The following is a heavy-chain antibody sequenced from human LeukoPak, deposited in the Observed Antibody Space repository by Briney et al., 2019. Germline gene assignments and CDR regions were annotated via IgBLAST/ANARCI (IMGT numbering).Heavy chain of an antibody. V-gene: IGHV4-31*03. CDR1: GGSISSGGYY. CDR2: IYYSGST. Sequence: SQTLSLTCTVSGGSISSGGYYWSWIRQHPGKGLEWIGYIYYSGSTYYNPSLKSRVTISVDTSKNQFSLKLSSVTAADTAVYYCARDYRRGGYNRLDYWGQGTLVTVSS. D-gene: IGHD5-24*01. J-gene: IGHJ4*02. CDR3: ARDYRRGGYNRLDY.